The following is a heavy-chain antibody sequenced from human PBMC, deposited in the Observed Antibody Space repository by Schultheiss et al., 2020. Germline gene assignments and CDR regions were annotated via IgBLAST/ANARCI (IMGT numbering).Heavy chain of an antibody. J-gene: IGHJ6*02. Sequence: LSLTCTVSGGSISSSSYYWGWIRQAPGKGLEWVSYISSSSSYTNYADSVKGRFTISRDNAKNSLYLQMNSLRAEDTAVYYCARSQYQLFPTYYYYGMDVWGQGTTVTVSS. D-gene: IGHD2-2*01. CDR1: GGSISSSSYY. CDR2: ISSSSSYT. CDR3: ARSQYQLFPTYYYYGMDV. V-gene: IGHV3-11*06.